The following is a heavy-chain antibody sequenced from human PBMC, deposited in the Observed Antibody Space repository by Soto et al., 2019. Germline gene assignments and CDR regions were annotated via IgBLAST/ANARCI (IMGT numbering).Heavy chain of an antibody. J-gene: IGHJ6*02. CDR1: GFTFSSYG. CDR3: GKDGAYYSVSWYSLAIYCCCMDV. V-gene: IGHV3-30*18. CDR2: ISYDGSNK. Sequence: GGSLRLSCAASGFTFSSYGMHWVRQAPGKGLEWVTVISYDGSNKYYADSVKGRFTISRDNSKNTLYLQMNSLRAEDTAVYYCGKDGAYYSVSWYSLAIYCCCMDVWGQGTLLTVSS. D-gene: IGHD6-13*01.